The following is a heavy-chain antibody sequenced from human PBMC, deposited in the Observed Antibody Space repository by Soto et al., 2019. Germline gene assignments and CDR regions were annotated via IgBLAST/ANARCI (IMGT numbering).Heavy chain of an antibody. CDR1: GYTFTIYG. V-gene: IGHV1-18*01. CDR2: ISPDNGNT. CDR3: AGALAESGYAGMDV. Sequence: QVQLVQSGGEVKKPGASVKVSCKASGYTFTIYGINWVRQAPGQGLEWMGWISPDNGNTNYAQKLQGRVTMTTDTSTSTASMELRTRRSDVTPVYYCAGALAESGYAGMDVWGQGANVTVSS. J-gene: IGHJ6*02. D-gene: IGHD5-12*01.